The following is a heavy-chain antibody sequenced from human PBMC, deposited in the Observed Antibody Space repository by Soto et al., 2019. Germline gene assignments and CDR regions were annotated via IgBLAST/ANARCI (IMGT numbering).Heavy chain of an antibody. Sequence: QVTLKESGPVLVKPTETLTLTCTVSGFSLSNARMGVSWIRQPPGKALEWLAHIFSNDEKSYSTSLKSRLTISKDTSKSQVVLTMTNMDPVDTATYYCARSYSYYDILTGYLYYFDSWGQGTLVTVSS. V-gene: IGHV2-26*01. CDR3: ARSYSYYDILTGYLYYFDS. CDR1: GFSLSNARMG. CDR2: IFSNDEK. J-gene: IGHJ4*02. D-gene: IGHD3-9*01.